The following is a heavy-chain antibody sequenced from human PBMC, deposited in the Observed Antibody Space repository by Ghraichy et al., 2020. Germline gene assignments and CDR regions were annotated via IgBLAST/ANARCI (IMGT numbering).Heavy chain of an antibody. D-gene: IGHD6-13*01. V-gene: IGHV3-30*01. CDR2: ISYDGSNK. CDR1: GFTFSSYA. Sequence: GSLRLSCAASGFTFSSYAMHWVRQAPGRGLEWVAVISYDGSNKHYADSVKDRVTISRDNSKNTLYMQVNSLRAEDTAGYYCARDEDSSSWSYFFDYWGQGTLVTVSS. CDR3: ARDEDSSSWSYFFDY. J-gene: IGHJ4*02.